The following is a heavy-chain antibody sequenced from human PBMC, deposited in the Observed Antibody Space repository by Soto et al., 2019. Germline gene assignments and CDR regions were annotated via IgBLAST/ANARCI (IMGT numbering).Heavy chain of an antibody. CDR2: ISGSGGST. J-gene: IGHJ6*03. D-gene: IGHD3-10*01. Sequence: GGSLRLSCAASGFTFSSYAMSWVRQAPGKGLEWVSAISGSGGSTYYADSVKGRFTISRDNSKNTLYLQMNSLRAEDTAVYYCAKVPVRLPLRYMDVWGKGTTVTVSS. V-gene: IGHV3-23*01. CDR1: GFTFSSYA. CDR3: AKVPVRLPLRYMDV.